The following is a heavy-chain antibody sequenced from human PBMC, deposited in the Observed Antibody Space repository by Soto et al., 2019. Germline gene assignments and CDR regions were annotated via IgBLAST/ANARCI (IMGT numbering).Heavy chain of an antibody. J-gene: IGHJ3*02. V-gene: IGHV4-39*01. Sequence: SETLSLTCTVSGGSISSSSYYWGWIRQPPGKGLEWIGSIYYSGSTYYNPSLKSRVTISVDTSKNQFSLKLSSVTAADTAVYYCARPNGEWELLFAFDIWGQGTMVTVSS. D-gene: IGHD1-26*01. CDR1: GGSISSSSYY. CDR2: IYYSGST. CDR3: ARPNGEWELLFAFDI.